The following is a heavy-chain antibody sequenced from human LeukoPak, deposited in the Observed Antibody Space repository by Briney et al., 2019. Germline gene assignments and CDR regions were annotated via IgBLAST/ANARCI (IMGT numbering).Heavy chain of an antibody. CDR2: IYSGGST. Sequence: GGSPRLSCAASGFTLSSNYMSWVRQAPGKGLEWVSVIYSGGSTYYADSVKGRFTISRDNSKNTLYLQMNSLRAEDTAVYYCARLIAAVNAFDIWGQGTMVTVSS. V-gene: IGHV3-66*02. D-gene: IGHD6-25*01. CDR1: GFTLSSNY. J-gene: IGHJ3*02. CDR3: ARLIAAVNAFDI.